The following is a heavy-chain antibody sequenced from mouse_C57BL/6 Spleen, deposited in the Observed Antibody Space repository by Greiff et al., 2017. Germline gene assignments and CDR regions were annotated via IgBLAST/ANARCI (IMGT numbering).Heavy chain of an antibody. Sequence: QVQLKESGPGLVAPSQSLSITCTVSGFSLTSYGVHWVRQPPGKGLEWLVVIWSDGSTTYNSALKSRLSISKDNSKSQVFLKMNSLQTDDTAMYYCARVPHYYGSSGYAMDYWGQGTSVTVSS. J-gene: IGHJ4*01. D-gene: IGHD1-1*01. CDR1: GFSLTSYG. CDR2: IWSDGST. CDR3: ARVPHYYGSSGYAMDY. V-gene: IGHV2-6*03.